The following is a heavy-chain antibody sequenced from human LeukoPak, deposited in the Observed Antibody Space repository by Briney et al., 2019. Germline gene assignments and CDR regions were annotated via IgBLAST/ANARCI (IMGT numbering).Heavy chain of an antibody. D-gene: IGHD6-13*01. CDR1: GGSISSYY. V-gene: IGHV4-59*12. J-gene: IGHJ4*02. CDR3: AREGGIAAAGGADY. Sequence: KPSETLSLTCTVSGGSISSYYWSWVRQPPGKGLEWIGEIYHSGSTNYNPSLKSRVTISVDKSKNQFSLKLSSVTAADTAVYYCAREGGIAAAGGADYWGQGTLVTVSS. CDR2: IYHSGST.